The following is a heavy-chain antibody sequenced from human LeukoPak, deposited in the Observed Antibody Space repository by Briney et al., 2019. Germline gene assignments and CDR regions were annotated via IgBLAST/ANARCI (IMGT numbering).Heavy chain of an antibody. J-gene: IGHJ3*02. V-gene: IGHV4-39*01. CDR2: IYDSGST. D-gene: IGHD3-3*01. Sequence: SETLSLTCTVSGGSIRSSYYYWGWIRQPPGKGLEWIGSIYDSGSTYYNPSLKSRVTISVDTSKNQFSLKLNSVTAADTAVYYCARKSDYDFWSGQRGAFDIWGQGTMVTVSS. CDR3: ARKSDYDFWSGQRGAFDI. CDR1: GGSIRSSYYY.